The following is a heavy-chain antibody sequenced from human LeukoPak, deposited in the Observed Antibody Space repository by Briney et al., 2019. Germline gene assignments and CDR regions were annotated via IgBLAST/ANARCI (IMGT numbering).Heavy chain of an antibody. J-gene: IGHJ4*02. Sequence: GGSLRLSCAASGFTFNSYAMTWVRQSPGKGLEWVSTLSGSGDRTYYADSVKGRFTISRDNSKNTLYLQMNSMRAEDTDIYYCAKEGDSNSSGWYNFDYWGQGTMVTVSS. CDR2: LSGSGDRT. CDR3: AKEGDSNSSGWYNFDY. V-gene: IGHV3-23*01. CDR1: GFTFNSYA. D-gene: IGHD6-19*01.